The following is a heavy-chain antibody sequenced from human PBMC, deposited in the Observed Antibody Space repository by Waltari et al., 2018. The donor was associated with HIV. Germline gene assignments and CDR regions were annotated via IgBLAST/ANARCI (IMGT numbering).Heavy chain of an antibody. Sequence: QLQLQESGPGLVKPSETLSLTCTVSGGSISSSSYYWGWIRQPPGKGLEWIGSIYYSGSTYYNPSLKSRVTISVDTSKNQFSLKLSSVTAADTAVYYCARQNNDLTYSSGWSPGDYWGQGTLVTVSS. CDR1: GGSISSSSYY. V-gene: IGHV4-39*01. CDR3: ARQNNDLTYSSGWSPGDY. D-gene: IGHD6-19*01. J-gene: IGHJ4*02. CDR2: IYYSGST.